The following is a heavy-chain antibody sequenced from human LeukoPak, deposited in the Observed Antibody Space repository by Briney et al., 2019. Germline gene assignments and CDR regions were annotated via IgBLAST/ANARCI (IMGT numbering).Heavy chain of an antibody. D-gene: IGHD1-26*01. J-gene: IGHJ4*02. CDR1: GFTFSSYW. CDR3: ARDQSIAGPTTADY. CDR2: INTDASNT. Sequence: GGSLTLSCAASGFTFSSYWMHWVRQAPGKGLVWFSRINTDASNTIYADSVKGRFTISRDNAKNTLYLQMNSLRAEDTAVYYCARDQSIAGPTTADYRGQGALVTVSS. V-gene: IGHV3-74*01.